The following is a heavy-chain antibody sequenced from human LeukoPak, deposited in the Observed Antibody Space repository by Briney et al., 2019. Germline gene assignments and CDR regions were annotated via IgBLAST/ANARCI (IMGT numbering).Heavy chain of an antibody. J-gene: IGHJ3*02. CDR1: GGSISSSTNY. CDR2: IFYTGLT. CDR3: ARRGLATDDAFDI. Sequence: SETLSLTCTVSGGSISSSTNYWGWIRQPPGKGLECIGSIFYTGLTYYNPSLKSRVTISIDTSRNQFSLKLTPVTAADTGVFYCARRGLATDDAFDIWGQGTVVTVSS. D-gene: IGHD3/OR15-3a*01. V-gene: IGHV4-39*01.